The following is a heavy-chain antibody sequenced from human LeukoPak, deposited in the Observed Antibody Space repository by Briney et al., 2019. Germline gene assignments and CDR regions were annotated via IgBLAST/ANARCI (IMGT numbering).Heavy chain of an antibody. J-gene: IGHJ4*02. CDR3: ASEGFGEFYYFDY. CDR1: GVSISSSSYY. CDR2: IYYSGST. Sequence: SETLSLTCTVSGVSISSSSYYWGWIRQPPGKGLEWIGSIYYSGSTYYNPSLKSRVTISVDTSKNQFSLKLSSVTAADTAVYYCASEGFGEFYYFDYWGQGTLVTVSS. V-gene: IGHV4-39*01. D-gene: IGHD3-10*01.